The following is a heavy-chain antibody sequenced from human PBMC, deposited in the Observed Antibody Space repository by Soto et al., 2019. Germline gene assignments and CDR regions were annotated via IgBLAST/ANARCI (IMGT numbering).Heavy chain of an antibody. CDR3: SSERTSVVTQAYFDV. CDR2: IYCSGST. D-gene: IGHD2-21*02. J-gene: IGHJ4*02. Sequence: SETLSLTCTVTGDSISSRSYYWGWIRQPTGKGLEGIGSIYCSGSTYNNPSLRRRVSMSINTSKDQFSLKLKSVTAADTALYFCSSERTSVVTQAYFDVWGPGSLVTVSS. CDR1: GDSISSRSYY. V-gene: IGHV4-39*01.